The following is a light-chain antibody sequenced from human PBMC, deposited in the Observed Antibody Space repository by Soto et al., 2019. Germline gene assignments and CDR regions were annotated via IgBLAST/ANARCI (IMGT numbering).Light chain of an antibody. CDR3: QQYGSSGT. CDR1: QSVSSSY. Sequence: EIVMTHSPATLSVSPWEIVTLSCRASQSVSSSYLTWYQQKPGQAPRLLIYGASNRATGIPDRFSGSGSGTDFTLTISRLEPEDFAVYYCQQYGSSGTFGQGTKVDIK. J-gene: IGKJ1*01. V-gene: IGKV3-20*01. CDR2: GAS.